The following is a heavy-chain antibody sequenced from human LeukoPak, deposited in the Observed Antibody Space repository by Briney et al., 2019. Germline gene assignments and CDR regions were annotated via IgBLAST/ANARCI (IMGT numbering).Heavy chain of an antibody. CDR1: GFTFSSYS. J-gene: IGHJ4*02. D-gene: IGHD2-2*01. Sequence: GGSLRLSCAASGFTFSSYSMNWVRQAPGKGLEWVSSISGSSSYIYYADSVKGRFTISRDNSKNTLYLQMNSLRAEDTAVYYCAKGCMGSTSCYGVYYWGQGTLVTVSS. CDR3: AKGCMGSTSCYGVYY. V-gene: IGHV3-21*01. CDR2: ISGSSSYI.